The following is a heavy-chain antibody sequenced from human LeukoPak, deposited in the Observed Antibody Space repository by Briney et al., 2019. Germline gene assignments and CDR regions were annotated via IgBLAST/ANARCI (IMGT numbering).Heavy chain of an antibody. V-gene: IGHV4-31*03. D-gene: IGHD5-18*01. CDR3: ARLLDTAMVSFDY. J-gene: IGHJ4*02. CDR2: IYYSGST. CDR1: GGSISSGGYY. Sequence: PSETLSLTCTVSGGSISSGGYYWSWIRQHPGKGLEWIGYIYYSGSTYYNPSLKSRVTISVDTSKNQFSLKLSSVTAADTAVCYCARLLDTAMVSFDYWGQGTLVTVSS.